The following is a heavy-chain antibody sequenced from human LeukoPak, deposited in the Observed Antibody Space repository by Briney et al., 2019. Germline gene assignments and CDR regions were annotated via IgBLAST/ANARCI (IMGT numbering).Heavy chain of an antibody. CDR2: IYHSGST. V-gene: IGHV4-30-2*01. D-gene: IGHD3-3*01. CDR1: GGSISSGGYS. CDR3: ARGGHGRFFPHGMDV. Sequence: SQTLSLTCAVSGGSISSGGYSWSWIRQPPGKGLEWIGYIYHSGSTYYNPSLKSRVTISVDRSKNQFSLKLSSVTAADTAVYYCARGGHGRFFPHGMDVWGQGTTVTVSS. J-gene: IGHJ6*02.